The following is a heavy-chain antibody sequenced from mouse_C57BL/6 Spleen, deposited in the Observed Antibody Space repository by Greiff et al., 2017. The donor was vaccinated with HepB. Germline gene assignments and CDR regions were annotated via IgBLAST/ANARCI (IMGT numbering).Heavy chain of an antibody. CDR2: INPSSGYT. CDR1: GYTFTSYT. Sequence: QVQLQQSGAELARPGASVKMSCKASGYTFTSYTMHWVKQRPGQGLEWIGYINPSSGYTKYNQKFKDKATLTADKSSSTAYMQLSSLTSEDSAVYYCARGYSNYPYYYAMDYWGQGTSVTVSS. CDR3: ARGYSNYPYYYAMDY. D-gene: IGHD2-5*01. V-gene: IGHV1-4*01. J-gene: IGHJ4*01.